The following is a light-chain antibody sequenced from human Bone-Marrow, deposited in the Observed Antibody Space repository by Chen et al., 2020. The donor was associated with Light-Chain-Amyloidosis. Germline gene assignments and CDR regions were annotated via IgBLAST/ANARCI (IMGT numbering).Light chain of an antibody. CDR2: GAS. J-gene: IGKJ4*01. CDR3: QQYNNWPLT. Sequence: EIVMTQSPATLSVSPGERVTLSCRASQSISSNLAWYQQKPGQAPRLLIYGASTRATGFPARFSGSGSGREFTLTISSLQSEDFAVYYCQQYNNWPLTFGGGTKVEIK. V-gene: IGKV3-15*01. CDR1: QSISSN.